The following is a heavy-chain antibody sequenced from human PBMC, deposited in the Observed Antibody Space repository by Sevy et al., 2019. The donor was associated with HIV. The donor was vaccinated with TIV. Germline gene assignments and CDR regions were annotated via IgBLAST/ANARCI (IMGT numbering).Heavy chain of an antibody. Sequence: ASVKVSCKASGYTFTGYYMHWVRQAPGQGLEWMGWINPNSGGTNYAQKFQGRVTMTRDTSISTAYMELSSLRSDDTAVYYCASYSSDYYDSSGYYYASDAFDIWGQGTMVTVSS. CDR1: GYTFTGYY. D-gene: IGHD3-22*01. V-gene: IGHV1-2*02. CDR3: ASYSSDYYDSSGYYYASDAFDI. J-gene: IGHJ3*02. CDR2: INPNSGGT.